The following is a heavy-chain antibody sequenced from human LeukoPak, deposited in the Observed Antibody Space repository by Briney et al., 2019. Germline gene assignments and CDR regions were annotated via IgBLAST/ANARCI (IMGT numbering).Heavy chain of an antibody. D-gene: IGHD3-10*01. CDR3: ARDGGSGSYYDPAIDY. J-gene: IGHJ4*02. CDR2: ISIYKGNT. V-gene: IGHV1-18*01. Sequence: AASVKVSCKASGYTFTSYDISWVRQAPGQGLEWMGWISIYKGNTIYAQKFQGRVTMTTDTSTNTAYMELRSLRSDDTAVYYCARDGGSGSYYDPAIDYWGQGTLVTVSS. CDR1: GYTFTSYD.